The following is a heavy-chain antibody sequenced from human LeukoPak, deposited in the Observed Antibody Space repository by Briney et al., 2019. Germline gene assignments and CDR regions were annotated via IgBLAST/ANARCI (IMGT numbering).Heavy chain of an antibody. CDR2: IKQDGSER. Sequence: GGSLRLSCAASGFTFSNYWMTWVRQAPGKGLEWVANIKQDGSERYYVDSVKGRFTISRDNAKNSVFLQMNSLRAEDTAVYYCARDPNLYSGTYDTYWGQGTLVTVSS. D-gene: IGHD1-26*01. CDR1: GFTFSNYW. V-gene: IGHV3-7*03. J-gene: IGHJ4*02. CDR3: ARDPNLYSGTYDTY.